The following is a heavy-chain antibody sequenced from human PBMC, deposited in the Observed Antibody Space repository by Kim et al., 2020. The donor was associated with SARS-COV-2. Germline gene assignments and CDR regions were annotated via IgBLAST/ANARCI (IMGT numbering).Heavy chain of an antibody. CDR3: ARSRPYIVVVVAATRYYG. Sequence: SETLSLTCAVYGGSFSGYYWSWIRQPPGKGLEWIGEINHSGSTNYNPSLKSRVTISVDTSKNQFSLKLSSVTAADTAVYYCARSRPYIVVVVAATRYYG. CDR1: GGSFSGYY. V-gene: IGHV4-34*01. CDR2: INHSGST. D-gene: IGHD2-15*01. J-gene: IGHJ6*01.